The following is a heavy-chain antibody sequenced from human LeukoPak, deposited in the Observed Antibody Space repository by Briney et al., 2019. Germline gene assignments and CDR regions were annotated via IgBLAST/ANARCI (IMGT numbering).Heavy chain of an antibody. D-gene: IGHD3-22*01. CDR2: ISWNSGSI. Sequence: QPGRSLRLSCAASGFTFDDYAMHWVRQAPGKGLEWVSGISWNSGSIGYADSVKGRFTISRDNAKNSLYPQMNSLRAEDTALYYCAKDERYYDSSGRLDYWGQGTLVTVSS. V-gene: IGHV3-9*01. J-gene: IGHJ4*02. CDR1: GFTFDDYA. CDR3: AKDERYYDSSGRLDY.